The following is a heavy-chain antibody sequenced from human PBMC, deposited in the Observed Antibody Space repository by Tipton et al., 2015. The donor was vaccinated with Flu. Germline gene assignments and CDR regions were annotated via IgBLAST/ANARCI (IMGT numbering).Heavy chain of an antibody. D-gene: IGHD3-10*01. J-gene: IGHJ5*02. CDR2: LYTGGGT. V-gene: IGHV3-53*01. CDR3: TRGGGRLDWFDP. Sequence: VQLVQSGGGLIQPGGSLRLSCAVSGLTVNSYYMSWVRQAPGKGLEWVSVLYTGGGTTYADSVKGRFTISRDDSKNTLYLQMNSLRAEDTAVYYCTRGGGRLDWFDPWGQGTLVTVSS. CDR1: GLTVNSYY.